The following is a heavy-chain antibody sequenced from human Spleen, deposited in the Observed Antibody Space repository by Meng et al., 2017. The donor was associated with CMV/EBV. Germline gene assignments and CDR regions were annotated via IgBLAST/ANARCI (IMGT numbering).Heavy chain of an antibody. CDR1: DYF. J-gene: IGHJ6*02. Sequence: DYFMHWVRQAPGQGLEWMGWVNPKSGGTLYAQKFEGRVTMTRDTSINTAYMELSGLRSDDTALYYCARESLSYYGFWSGPEFYGLDVWGQGALVTVSS. CDR2: VNPKSGGT. CDR3: ARESLSYYGFWSGPEFYGLDV. D-gene: IGHD3-3*01. V-gene: IGHV1-2*02.